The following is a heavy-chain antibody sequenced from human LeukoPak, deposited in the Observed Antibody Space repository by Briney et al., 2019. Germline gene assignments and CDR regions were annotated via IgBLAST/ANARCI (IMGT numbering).Heavy chain of an antibody. J-gene: IGHJ4*02. D-gene: IGHD5-18*01. Sequence: QPGGSLRLSCTASGFTFGDYAMSWVRQAPGKGLEWVGFIRSKAYGGTTEYAASVKGRFTISRDDSKSIAYLQMNSLKTEDTAVYYCTRGGYGYDYFDYWGQGTLVTVSS. CDR2: IRSKAYGGTT. V-gene: IGHV3-49*04. CDR1: GFTFGDYA. CDR3: TRGGYGYDYFDY.